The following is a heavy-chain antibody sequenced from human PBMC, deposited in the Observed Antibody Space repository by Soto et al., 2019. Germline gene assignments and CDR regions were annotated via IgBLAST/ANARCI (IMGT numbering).Heavy chain of an antibody. CDR2: IRWNSGSI. D-gene: IGHD6-13*01. V-gene: IGHV3-9*01. J-gene: IGHJ5*02. CDR3: AKDMFRQQLLDFWFDT. CDR1: GFTFDDYA. Sequence: EVQLVESGGGLVQPGRSLRLSCAASGFTFDDYAMPGGRQAPGKGREWVSGIRWNSGSIGYADSVKGRFTISRDNAKNSLYLQMNCLRAEDTAVYYCAKDMFRQQLLDFWFDTWGQGTLVTVSS.